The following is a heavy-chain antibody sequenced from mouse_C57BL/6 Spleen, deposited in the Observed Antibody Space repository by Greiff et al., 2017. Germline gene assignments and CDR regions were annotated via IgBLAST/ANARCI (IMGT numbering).Heavy chain of an antibody. J-gene: IGHJ3*01. CDR2: INYDGSST. CDR3: ARGRGDGNYGFAY. D-gene: IGHD2-1*01. CDR1: GFTFSDYY. Sequence: EVMLVESEGGLVQPGSSMKLSCTASGFTFSDYYMAWVRQVPEKGLEWVANINYDGSSTYYLDSLKSRFIISRDNAKNILYLQMSSLKSEDTATYYCARGRGDGNYGFAYWGQGTLVTVSA. V-gene: IGHV5-16*01.